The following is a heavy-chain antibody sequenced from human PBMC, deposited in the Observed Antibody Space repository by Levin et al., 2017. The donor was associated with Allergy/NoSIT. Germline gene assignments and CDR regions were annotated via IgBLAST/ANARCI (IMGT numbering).Heavy chain of an antibody. J-gene: IGHJ4*02. V-gene: IGHV1-69*04. Sequence: PGESLKISCKASGGTFSSYAISWVRQAPGQGLEWMGRIIPILGIANYAQKFQGRVTITADKSTSTAYMELSSLRSEDTAVYYCARSLGYCSGGSCSYFDYWGQGTLVTVSS. D-gene: IGHD2-15*01. CDR1: GGTFSSYA. CDR2: IIPILGIA. CDR3: ARSLGYCSGGSCSYFDY.